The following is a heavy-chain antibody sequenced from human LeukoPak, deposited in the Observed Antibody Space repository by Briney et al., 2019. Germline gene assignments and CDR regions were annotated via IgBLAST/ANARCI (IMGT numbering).Heavy chain of an antibody. CDR3: ARDGGSNYISYFDY. V-gene: IGHV3-30*04. CDR2: ISYDGSNK. CDR1: GFTFSSYA. D-gene: IGHD3-10*01. J-gene: IGHJ4*02. Sequence: PGGSLRLSCAASGFTFSSYAMHWVRQAPGKGLEWVAVISYDGSNKYYADSVKGRFTISRDNSKNTLYLQMNSLRAEDTAVYYCARDGGSNYISYFDYWGQGTLVTVSS.